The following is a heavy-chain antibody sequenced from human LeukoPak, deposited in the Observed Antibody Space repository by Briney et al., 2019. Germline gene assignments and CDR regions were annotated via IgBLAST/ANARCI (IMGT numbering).Heavy chain of an antibody. J-gene: IGHJ6*03. V-gene: IGHV4-59*12. CDR1: GGSISSYY. CDR3: ARDRATVVTPYYYYMDV. D-gene: IGHD4-23*01. CDR2: IYYSGST. Sequence: SETLSLTCTVSGGSISSYYWSWIRQPPGKGLKWIGYIYYSGSTNYNPSLKSRVTISVDTSKNQFSLKLSSVTAADTAVYYCARDRATVVTPYYYYMDVWGKGTTVTVSS.